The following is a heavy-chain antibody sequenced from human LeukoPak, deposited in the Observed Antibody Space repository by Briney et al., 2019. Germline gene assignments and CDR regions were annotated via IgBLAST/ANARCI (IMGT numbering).Heavy chain of an antibody. Sequence: SETLSLTCTVSGGSVSNSYWSWIRHPPGKAPQWIGYIYYSGSPIYNPSLNSRVTISLDTSKNQFSLKLSSVTAADTAVYYCAREGYGSRSRDNWLDPWGQGTLVTVSS. CDR3: AREGYGSRSRDNWLDP. CDR2: IYYSGSP. D-gene: IGHD3-10*01. CDR1: GGSVSNSY. J-gene: IGHJ5*02. V-gene: IGHV4-59*02.